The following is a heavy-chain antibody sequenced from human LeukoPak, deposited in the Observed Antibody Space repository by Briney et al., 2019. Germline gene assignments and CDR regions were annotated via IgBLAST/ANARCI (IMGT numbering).Heavy chain of an antibody. Sequence: SETLSLTCVVSDYSISSGYYWGWVRQPPGKGLEWIGSIYHSGSTYYNPSLRSRVTISVDTSKNQFSLKLRSVTAADTAVYYCARDYCNSTGCYSFVFDYWGQGTLVTVSA. V-gene: IGHV4-38-2*02. CDR3: ARDYCNSTGCYSFVFDY. J-gene: IGHJ4*02. D-gene: IGHD2-2*01. CDR1: DYSISSGYY. CDR2: IYHSGST.